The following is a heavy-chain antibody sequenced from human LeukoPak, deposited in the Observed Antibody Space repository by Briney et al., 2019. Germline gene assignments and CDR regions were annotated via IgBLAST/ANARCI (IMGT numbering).Heavy chain of an antibody. CDR1: GLTFSSYG. Sequence: PGGSLRLSCAASGLTFSSYGTNWVRQAPGKGLEWLSYLSNTNMIHYAESVRGRFTISRDNAKNSLYLQMDGLRAEDTAVYYCARRGETAMVGDYWGRGTLVTVSS. D-gene: IGHD5-18*01. CDR2: LSNTNMI. CDR3: ARRGETAMVGDY. V-gene: IGHV3-48*01. J-gene: IGHJ4*02.